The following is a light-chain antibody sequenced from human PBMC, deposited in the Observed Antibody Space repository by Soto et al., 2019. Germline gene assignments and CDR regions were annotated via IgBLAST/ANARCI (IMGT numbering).Light chain of an antibody. CDR3: QSYDSSLSAYV. V-gene: IGLV1-40*01. J-gene: IGLJ1*01. CDR1: NSNIGAGYD. CDR2: GNN. Sequence: QPVLTQPPSVSGAPGQRVTISCTGSNSNIGAGYDVHWFQHLPGTAPKLLIYGNNNRPSGVPDRFSGSKSGTSASLAITGLQAEDEADYYCQSYDSSLSAYVFGTGTKLTVL.